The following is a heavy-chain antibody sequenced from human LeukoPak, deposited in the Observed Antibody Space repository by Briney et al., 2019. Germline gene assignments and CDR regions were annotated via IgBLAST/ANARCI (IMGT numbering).Heavy chain of an antibody. J-gene: IGHJ6*02. CDR3: ARERAAVAGTGGMDV. CDR2: IWYDGSNK. Sequence: GGSLRLSCAASGFTFSSYGMHWVRQAPGKGLEWVAVIWYDGSNKYYADSVKGRFTISRDNSKNTQYLQMNSLRAEDTAVYYCARERAAVAGTGGMDVWGQGTTVTVSS. D-gene: IGHD6-19*01. V-gene: IGHV3-33*01. CDR1: GFTFSSYG.